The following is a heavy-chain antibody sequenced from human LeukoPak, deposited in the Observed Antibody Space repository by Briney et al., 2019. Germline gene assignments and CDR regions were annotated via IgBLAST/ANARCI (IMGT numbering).Heavy chain of an antibody. J-gene: IGHJ4*02. V-gene: IGHV4-4*02. Sequence: PSGTLSLTCAVSGGSISSSNWWSWVRQPPGKGLKWIGEIYHSGSTNYNPSLKSRVTISVDKSKNQFSLKLSSVTAADTAVYYCASAGGTGYYFDYWGQGTLVTVSS. CDR1: GGSISSSNW. CDR3: ASAGGTGYYFDY. D-gene: IGHD3/OR15-3a*01. CDR2: IYHSGST.